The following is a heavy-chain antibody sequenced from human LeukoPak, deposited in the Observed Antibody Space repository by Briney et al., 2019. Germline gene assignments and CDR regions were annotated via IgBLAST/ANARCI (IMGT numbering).Heavy chain of an antibody. Sequence: GGSLRLSCAASGFTFSSYGMHWVRQAPGKGLEWVAVISYDGSNKYYADSVKGRFTISRDNSKNTLYLQMNSLRAEDTAVYYCAKDSLWSYKLFDYWGQGTLVTVSS. V-gene: IGHV3-30*18. CDR1: GFTFSSYG. CDR2: ISYDGSNK. J-gene: IGHJ4*02. D-gene: IGHD4/OR15-4a*01. CDR3: AKDSLWSYKLFDY.